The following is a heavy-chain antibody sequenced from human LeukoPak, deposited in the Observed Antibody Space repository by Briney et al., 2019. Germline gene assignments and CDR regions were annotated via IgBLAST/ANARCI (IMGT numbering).Heavy chain of an antibody. CDR3: ARHFDRDGHKSNAFDI. Sequence: SETLSLTCTVSGGSFSSSSHYWGWVRQPPGKGLEWIGSMYYSGSTYYNASLRSRVTISVDTSRDQFSLKLSSVTAADTAVYYCARHFDRDGHKSNAFDIWGQGTMVTVSS. D-gene: IGHD5-24*01. CDR2: MYYSGST. V-gene: IGHV4-39*01. J-gene: IGHJ3*02. CDR1: GGSFSSSSHY.